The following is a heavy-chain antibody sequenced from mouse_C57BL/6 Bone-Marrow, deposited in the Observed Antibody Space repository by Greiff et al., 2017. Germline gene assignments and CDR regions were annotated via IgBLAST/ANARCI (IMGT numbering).Heavy chain of an antibody. J-gene: IGHJ4*01. CDR3: VREGLGSYGSSYYYAMDY. D-gene: IGHD1-1*01. CDR1: GFTFNTYA. Sequence: EVKLMESGGGLVQPKGSLKLSCAASGFTFNTYAMHWVRQAPGKGLEWVARIRSKSSNYATYYADSVKDRFTISRDDSQSMLYLQMNNLKTEDTAMYYCVREGLGSYGSSYYYAMDYWGQGTSVTVSS. V-gene: IGHV10-3*01. CDR2: IRSKSSNYAT.